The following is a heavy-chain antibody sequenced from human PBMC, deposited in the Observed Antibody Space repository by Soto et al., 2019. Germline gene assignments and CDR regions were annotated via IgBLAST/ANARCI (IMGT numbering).Heavy chain of an antibody. CDR3: ARAAVAVAGTRWFDP. CDR2: ISSSSSYI. D-gene: IGHD6-19*01. V-gene: IGHV3-21*01. Sequence: GGSLRLSCAASGFTFSSYSMNWVRQAPGKGLEWVSSISSSSSYIYYADSVKGRFTISRDNAKNSLYLQMNSLRAEDTAVYYCARAAVAVAGTRWFDPWGQGTLVTVPQ. CDR1: GFTFSSYS. J-gene: IGHJ5*02.